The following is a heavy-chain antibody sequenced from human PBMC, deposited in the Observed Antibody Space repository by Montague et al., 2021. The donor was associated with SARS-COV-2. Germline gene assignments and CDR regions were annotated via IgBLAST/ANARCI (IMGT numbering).Heavy chain of an antibody. CDR3: ARLGDGVVPSPILGVGPYYSYDCKDV. CDR1: GGSFTTYS. Sequence: SETLSLTCAVHGGSFTTYSWNWIRQPPGKGLEWIGQIYHGGSTNYNPSLKSRVTISADTSRNQFSLKLTSVAAADTAVYYCARLGDGVVPSPILGVGPYYSYDCKDVWGKGTTVTVSS. CDR2: IYHGGST. D-gene: IGHD3-10*01. J-gene: IGHJ6*03. V-gene: IGHV4-34*01.